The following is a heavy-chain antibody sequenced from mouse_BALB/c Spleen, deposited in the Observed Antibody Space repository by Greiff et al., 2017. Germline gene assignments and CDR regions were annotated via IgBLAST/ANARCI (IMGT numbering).Heavy chain of an antibody. V-gene: IGHV1-14*01. CDR1: GYTFTSYV. J-gene: IGHJ4*01. Sequence: VQLQQSGPELVKPGASVKMSCKASGYTFTSYVMHWVKQKPGQGLEWIGYINPYNDGTKYNEKFKGKATLTSDKSSSTAYMELSSLTSEDSAVYYCARYYGSSSYAMDYWGKGTSVTVSS. CDR3: ARYYGSSSYAMDY. D-gene: IGHD1-1*01. CDR2: INPYNDGT.